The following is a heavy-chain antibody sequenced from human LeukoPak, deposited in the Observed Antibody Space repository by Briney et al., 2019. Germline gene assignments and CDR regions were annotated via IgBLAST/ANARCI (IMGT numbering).Heavy chain of an antibody. J-gene: IGHJ4*02. CDR3: AKDSARRSTSGEGTFDY. CDR2: IRYDGSNK. Sequence: SGGSLRLSCAASGFTFSSYGMHWVRQAPGKGLEWVAFIRYDGSNKYYADSVKGRFTIPRDNSKNTLYLQMNSLRAEDTAVYYCAKDSARRSTSGEGTFDYWGQGTLVTVSS. V-gene: IGHV3-30*02. CDR1: GFTFSSYG. D-gene: IGHD2-2*01.